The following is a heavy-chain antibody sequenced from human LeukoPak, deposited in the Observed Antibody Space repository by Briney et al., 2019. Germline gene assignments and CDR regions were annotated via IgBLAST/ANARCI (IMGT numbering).Heavy chain of an antibody. CDR2: IYTSGST. J-gene: IGHJ4*02. CDR3: ARDPSGYGTPYPSFDY. Sequence: SETLSLTCTVSGGSISSYYWSWIRQLAGKGLEWIGRIYTSGSTNYNPSLKSRVTMSVDTSKNQFSLKLSSVTAADTAVYYCARDPSGYGTPYPSFDYWGQGTLVTVSS. D-gene: IGHD3-3*01. CDR1: GGSISSYY. V-gene: IGHV4-4*07.